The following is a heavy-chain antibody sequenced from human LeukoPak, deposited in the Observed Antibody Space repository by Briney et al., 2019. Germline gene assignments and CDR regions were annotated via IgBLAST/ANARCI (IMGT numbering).Heavy chain of an antibody. D-gene: IGHD5-18*01. V-gene: IGHV4-39*01. Sequence: SETLSLTCTVSGGSISSSSYYWGWTRQPPGKGLEWIGSIYYSGSTYYNPSLKSRVTISVDTSKNQFSLKLSSVTAADTAVYYCARLNIQLWTSNDYWGQGTLVTVSS. CDR3: ARLNIQLWTSNDY. J-gene: IGHJ4*02. CDR1: GGSISSSSYY. CDR2: IYYSGST.